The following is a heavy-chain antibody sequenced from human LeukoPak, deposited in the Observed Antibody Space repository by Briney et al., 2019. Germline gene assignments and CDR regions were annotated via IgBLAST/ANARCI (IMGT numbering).Heavy chain of an antibody. J-gene: IGHJ6*03. CDR3: ARENIVVVPAAYYYMDV. CDR1: GFTFSDYY. D-gene: IGHD2-2*01. V-gene: IGHV3-11*01. CDR2: ISGSGSTI. Sequence: GGSLRLSCAASGFTFSDYYMSWIRQAPGKGLEWVSYISGSGSTIYYADSVKGRFTISRDNAKNSLYLQMNSLRAEDTAVYYCARENIVVVPAAYYYMDVWGKGTTVTVSS.